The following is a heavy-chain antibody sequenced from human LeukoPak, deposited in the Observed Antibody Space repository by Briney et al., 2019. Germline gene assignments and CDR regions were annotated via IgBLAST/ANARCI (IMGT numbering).Heavy chain of an antibody. CDR3: ARTRRQLVTLYYYYYYMDV. CDR1: GGSISSYY. V-gene: IGHV4-4*07. Sequence: SETLSLTCTVSGGSISSYYWSWIRQPAGKGLERIGRIYTSGSTNYNPSLKSRVTMSVDTSKNQFSLKLSSVTAADTAVYYCARTRRQLVTLYYYYYYMDVWGKGTTVTVSS. CDR2: IYTSGST. J-gene: IGHJ6*03. D-gene: IGHD6-13*01.